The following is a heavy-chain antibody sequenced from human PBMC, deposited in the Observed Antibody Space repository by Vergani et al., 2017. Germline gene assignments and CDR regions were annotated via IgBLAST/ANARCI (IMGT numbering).Heavy chain of an antibody. CDR1: GGSISSGSYY. Sequence: QVQLQESGPGLVKPSQTLSLTCTVSGGSISSGSYYWSWIRQPAGKGLEWIGRIYTSGSTNHNPSLKSRVTISVDTSKNQFSLKLSSVTAADTAVYYCARVNLSFLCSGGSCCAVECYYYCMDVWGKGTTVTVSS. CDR3: ARVNLSFLCSGGSCCAVECYYYCMDV. CDR2: IYTSGST. D-gene: IGHD2-15*01. J-gene: IGHJ6*03. V-gene: IGHV4-61*02.